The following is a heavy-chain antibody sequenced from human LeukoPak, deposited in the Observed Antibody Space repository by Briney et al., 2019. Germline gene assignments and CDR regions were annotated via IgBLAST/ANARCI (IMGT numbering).Heavy chain of an antibody. CDR1: GGSISSYY. D-gene: IGHD1-26*01. CDR2: IYYSGST. V-gene: IGHV4-59*01. Sequence: SETLSLTCTVSGGSISSYYWSWIRQPPGKGLEWIGYIYYSGSTSYNPSLKSRVTISVDTSKNQFSLKLSSVTAADTAVYYCAGQWASYFDYWGQGTLVTVSS. CDR3: AGQWASYFDY. J-gene: IGHJ4*02.